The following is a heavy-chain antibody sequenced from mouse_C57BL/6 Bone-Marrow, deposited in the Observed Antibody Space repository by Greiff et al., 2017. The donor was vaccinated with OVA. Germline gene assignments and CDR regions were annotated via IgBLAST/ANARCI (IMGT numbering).Heavy chain of an antibody. V-gene: IGHV1-81*01. CDR2: IYPRSGNT. D-gene: IGHD4-1*01. Sequence: VQLQQSGAELARPGASVKLSCKASGYTFTSYGISWVKQRTGQGLEWIGEIYPRSGNTYYNEKFKGKATLTADKSSSTAYMELRSLTSEDSAVYFCARGNWDYAMDDWGQGTSVTVSS. CDR1: GYTFTSYG. J-gene: IGHJ4*01. CDR3: ARGNWDYAMDD.